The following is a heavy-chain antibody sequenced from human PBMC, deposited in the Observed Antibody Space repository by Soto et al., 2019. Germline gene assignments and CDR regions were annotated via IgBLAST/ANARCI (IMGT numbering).Heavy chain of an antibody. D-gene: IGHD2-2*01. CDR2: IIPIFNMT. V-gene: IGHV1-69*12. CDR3: ARSMGPRYQLVYNYYSGMDV. Sequence: QVQLVQSGAELKKPGSSVKVSCKASGGTFSSFAISWVRQAPGQGLEWMGGIIPIFNMTNYAQKFQGKVTVSAAEFTSTAYMEMSRLRSEDTAVFYCARSMGPRYQLVYNYYSGMDVWGQGTTVTVSS. J-gene: IGHJ6*02. CDR1: GGTFSSFA.